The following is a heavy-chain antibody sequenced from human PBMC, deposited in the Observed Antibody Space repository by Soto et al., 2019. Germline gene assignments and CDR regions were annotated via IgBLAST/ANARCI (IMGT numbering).Heavy chain of an antibody. Sequence: EVQLLESGGRLVQPGGSLRLSCAASGFTFTSFAMSWVRQAPGKGLEWVSGISGSGGATYYADSVKGRFTISRDNSKSKMYLQMNSLRGEDKAVYYCAIGEWLSTSYFDSRGQGTLLTVSS. CDR1: GFTFTSFA. V-gene: IGHV3-23*01. CDR3: AIGEWLSTSYFDS. J-gene: IGHJ4*02. D-gene: IGHD3-3*01. CDR2: ISGSGGAT.